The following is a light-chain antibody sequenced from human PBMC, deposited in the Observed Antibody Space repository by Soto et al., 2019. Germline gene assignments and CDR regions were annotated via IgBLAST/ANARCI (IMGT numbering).Light chain of an antibody. Sequence: QSVLTQPRSVSGSPGQSVTISCTGTSNDVGDYNYVSWYQQHPAKAPKLIIYDVTKRPSRVPDRFSGSKSGNTASLTISGLQADDEADYYCCSYAGTYTFHVIFGGGTKVTVL. CDR3: CSYAGTYTFHVI. CDR1: SNDVGDYNY. J-gene: IGLJ2*01. CDR2: DVT. V-gene: IGLV2-11*01.